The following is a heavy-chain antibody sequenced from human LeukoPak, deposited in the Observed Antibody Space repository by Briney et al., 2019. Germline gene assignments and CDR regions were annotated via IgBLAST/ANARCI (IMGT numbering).Heavy chain of an antibody. V-gene: IGHV1-46*01. CDR1: GYTFTGYY. D-gene: IGHD2-15*01. J-gene: IGHJ3*02. Sequence: ASVKVSCKAYGYTFTGYYMHWVRQAPGQGLEWMGIINPSGGSTSYAQKFQGRVTMTRDTSISTAYMELTRLRSDDTAVYYCANSGGEEDDAFDIWGQGTMVTVSS. CDR2: INPSGGST. CDR3: ANSGGEEDDAFDI.